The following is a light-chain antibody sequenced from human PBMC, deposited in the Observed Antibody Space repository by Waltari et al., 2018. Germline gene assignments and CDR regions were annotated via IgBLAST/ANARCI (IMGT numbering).Light chain of an antibody. CDR3: QQSYDTPRT. J-gene: IGKJ1*01. V-gene: IGKV1-39*01. CDR1: QYISTY. CDR2: AAS. Sequence: DFQMTQSPSSLSASVGDRVTITCRASQYISTYLNWYQQKPGKGPKLLIYAASTLQSGVPSRFSGSGSGTDFTFTFSSLQLEDFATYYCQQSYDTPRTFGQGTKVEVK.